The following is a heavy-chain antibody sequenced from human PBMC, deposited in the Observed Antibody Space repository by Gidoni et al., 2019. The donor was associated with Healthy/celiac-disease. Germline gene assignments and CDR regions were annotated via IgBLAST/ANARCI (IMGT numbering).Heavy chain of an antibody. Sequence: QVQLQESGPGLVKPSETLSLTCTVSGGSISSYYWSWIRQPPGKGLEWIGYIYYSRSTNYNPSLKSRVTISVDTSKNQFSLKLSSVTAADTAVYYCARDRTYYDILTGPDYYYYYGMDVWGQGTTVTVSS. CDR2: IYYSRST. CDR1: GGSISSYY. CDR3: ARDRTYYDILTGPDYYYYYGMDV. J-gene: IGHJ6*02. V-gene: IGHV4-59*01. D-gene: IGHD3-9*01.